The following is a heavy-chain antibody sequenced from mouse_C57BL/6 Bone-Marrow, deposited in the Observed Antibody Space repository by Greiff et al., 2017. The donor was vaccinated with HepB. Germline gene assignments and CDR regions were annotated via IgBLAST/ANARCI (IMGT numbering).Heavy chain of an antibody. CDR2: FYPGSGSI. J-gene: IGHJ3*01. D-gene: IGHD2-1*01. V-gene: IGHV1-62-2*01. Sequence: VQRVESGAELVKPGASVKLSCKASGYTFTEYTIHWVKQRSGQGLEWIGWFYPGSGSIKYNEKFKDKATLTAYKSSSTVYMALSRLTSEDSAVYFCARHEDTGNSFAYWGQGTLVTVSA. CDR3: ARHEDTGNSFAY. CDR1: GYTFTEYT.